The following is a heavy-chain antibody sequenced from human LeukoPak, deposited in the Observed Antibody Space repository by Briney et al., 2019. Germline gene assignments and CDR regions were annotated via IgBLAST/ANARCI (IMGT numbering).Heavy chain of an antibody. CDR2: ISSSGSNT. J-gene: IGHJ5*02. CDR3: TTEPPMDFFVVLPA. Sequence: GGSLRLSCAASGFTFNTYAMTWVRQAPGKGLEWVSSISSSGSNTYYTDSVKGRFTISRDNSKYTLYLQMNSLRVEDTAVYYCTTEPPMDFFVVLPAWGQGTLVTVSS. V-gene: IGHV3-23*01. D-gene: IGHD2-2*01. CDR1: GFTFNTYA.